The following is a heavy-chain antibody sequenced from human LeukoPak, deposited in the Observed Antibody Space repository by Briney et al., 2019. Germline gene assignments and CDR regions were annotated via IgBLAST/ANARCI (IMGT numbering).Heavy chain of an antibody. V-gene: IGHV3-33*08. D-gene: IGHD3-22*01. Sequence: PGGSLRLSCAASGFTFSAYAMDWVRQAPGKGLEWVAVIWYDGSNKYYADSVKGRFTISRDNSKNTLYLQMNSLRAEDTAVYYCARESYYDSSGYPDAFDIWGQGAMVTVSS. CDR3: ARESYYDSSGYPDAFDI. J-gene: IGHJ3*02. CDR1: GFTFSAYA. CDR2: IWYDGSNK.